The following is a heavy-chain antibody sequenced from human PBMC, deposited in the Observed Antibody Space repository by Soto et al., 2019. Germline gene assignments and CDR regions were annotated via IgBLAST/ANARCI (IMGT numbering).Heavy chain of an antibody. CDR1: GFTFSSYA. D-gene: IGHD3-16*01. Sequence: GGFLRLSCAASGFTFSSYAMSWVRQAPGKGLEWVSAISGSGGSTYYADSVKGRFTISRDNSKNTLYLQMNSLRAEDTAVYYCAKGTTFLVLGNSYYFDYWGQGTLVTVSS. CDR3: AKGTTFLVLGNSYYFDY. CDR2: ISGSGGST. V-gene: IGHV3-23*01. J-gene: IGHJ4*02.